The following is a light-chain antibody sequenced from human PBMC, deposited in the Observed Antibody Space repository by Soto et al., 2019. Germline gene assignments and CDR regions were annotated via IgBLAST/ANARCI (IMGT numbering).Light chain of an antibody. Sequence: DIVMTQSPDSLAVSLGERATINCKWSQTVLCSSNNKNYLAWYQQKPGQAPRLLIYGASSRATGIPDRFSGSGSGTDFTLTISRLEPEDFAVYYCQQHGSSPRITFGQGTQLEIK. V-gene: IGKV4-1*01. CDR3: QQHGSSPRIT. CDR2: GAS. CDR1: QTVLCSSNNKNY. J-gene: IGKJ5*01.